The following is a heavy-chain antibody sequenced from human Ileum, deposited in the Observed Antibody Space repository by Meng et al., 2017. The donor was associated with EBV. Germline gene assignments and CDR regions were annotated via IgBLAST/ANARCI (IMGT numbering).Heavy chain of an antibody. CDR2: CSGGT. J-gene: IGHJ4*02. CDR1: GVSISSGVYH. CDR3: AIYAVGGSGQGY. Sequence: HLPDSGPALVNPSQTLSLTCAVSGVSISSGVYHWSWIRQPPGKGLEWIGCSGGTYYNPSLKSRLTISVDTSKNQFTLKLDSATAADTAVYYCAIYAVGGSGQGYWGQGTLVTVSS. D-gene: IGHD1-26*01. V-gene: IGHV4-30-4*01.